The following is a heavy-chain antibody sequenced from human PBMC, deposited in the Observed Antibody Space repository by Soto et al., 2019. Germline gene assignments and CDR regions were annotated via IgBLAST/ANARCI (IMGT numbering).Heavy chain of an antibody. D-gene: IGHD3-22*01. Sequence: QVQLQQWGAGLLKPSETLSLTCAVYGGSFSGYYWSWIRQPPGKGLEWIGEINHSGSTNYNPSLKSRVTISVDTSKNQFSLKLSSVTAADTAVYYCARGPRTYYYDRSGSKSRFDYWGQGTLVTVSS. CDR1: GGSFSGYY. CDR3: ARGPRTYYYDRSGSKSRFDY. J-gene: IGHJ4*02. CDR2: INHSGST. V-gene: IGHV4-34*01.